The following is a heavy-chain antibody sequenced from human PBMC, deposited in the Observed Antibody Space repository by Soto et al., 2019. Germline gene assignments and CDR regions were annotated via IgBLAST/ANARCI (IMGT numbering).Heavy chain of an antibody. D-gene: IGHD6-19*01. CDR3: AHLGVAGHFDY. V-gene: IGHV2-5*02. CDR2: IYWDDDK. Sequence: QITLKESGPALVKPTQTLTLTCTFSGFSLSTSGVGVGWIRQPPGKALEWLALIYWDDDKRYSPSLKSRLTTTKDTTKNQVVLTMTNMDPVDTATYYCAHLGVAGHFDYWGQGTLVTVSS. CDR1: GFSLSTSGVG. J-gene: IGHJ4*02.